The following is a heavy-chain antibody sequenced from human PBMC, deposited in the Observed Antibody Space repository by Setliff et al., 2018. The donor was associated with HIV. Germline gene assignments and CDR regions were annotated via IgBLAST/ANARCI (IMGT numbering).Heavy chain of an antibody. J-gene: IGHJ5*02. CDR1: GGSISSGTYY. D-gene: IGHD3-22*01. CDR3: ARAAWDYYDTTLLGGSFDP. CDR2: IYYSGST. V-gene: IGHV4-31*03. Sequence: PSETLSLTCSVSGGSISSGTYYWSWIRQLPGKGLEWIGYIYYSGSTYYNPSLKSRVTTSLDTSKNHYSLNLTSVTAADTAVYYCARAAWDYYDTTLLGGSFDPWGQGTLVTVSS.